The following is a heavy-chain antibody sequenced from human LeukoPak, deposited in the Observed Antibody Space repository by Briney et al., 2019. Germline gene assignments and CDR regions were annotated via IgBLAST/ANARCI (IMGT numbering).Heavy chain of an antibody. CDR2: IWYDGNNE. D-gene: IGHD4-17*01. V-gene: IGHV3-33*01. CDR1: GFTFSNYG. CDR3: AREVLSSGDHFDY. J-gene: IGHJ4*02. Sequence: PGRSLRLSCAASGFTFSNYGMHWVRQAPGKGLEWVAVIWYDGNNEYYADSLKGRFTISRDNSKNTLYLQMNSLRAEDTAVYYCAREVLSSGDHFDYWGQGTPVTVSS.